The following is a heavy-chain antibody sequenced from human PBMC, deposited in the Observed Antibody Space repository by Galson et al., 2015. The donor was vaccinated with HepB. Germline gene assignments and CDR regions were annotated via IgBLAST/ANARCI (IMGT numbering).Heavy chain of an antibody. D-gene: IGHD3-10*01. Sequence: SLRLSCAASGFTFSRYAMNWVRQAPGKGLEWVSYISKGGDIIFYADSVKGRFTISRDTAQNSVSLLMNNLRADDTAVYYCARVPLRAFDIWGQGTLVTVSS. CDR1: GFTFSRYA. CDR2: ISKGGDII. J-gene: IGHJ3*02. CDR3: ARVPLRAFDI. V-gene: IGHV3-48*01.